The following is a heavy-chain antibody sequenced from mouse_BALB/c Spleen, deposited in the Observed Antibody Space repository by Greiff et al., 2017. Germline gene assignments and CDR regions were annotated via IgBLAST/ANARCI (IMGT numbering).Heavy chain of an antibody. V-gene: IGHV5-4*02. D-gene: IGHD2-14*01. CDR1: GFTFSDYY. J-gene: IGHJ4*01. CDR3: ARVRYDYYAMDY. CDR2: ISDGGSYT. Sequence: EVQLVESGGGLVKPGGSLKLSCAASGFTFSDYYMYWVRQTPEKRLEWVATISDGGSYTYYPDSVKGRFTISRDNAKNNLYLQMSSLKSEDTAMYYCARVRYDYYAMDYWGQGTSVTVSS.